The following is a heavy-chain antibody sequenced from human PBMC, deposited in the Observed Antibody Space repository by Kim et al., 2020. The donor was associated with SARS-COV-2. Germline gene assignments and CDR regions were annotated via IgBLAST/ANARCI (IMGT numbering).Heavy chain of an antibody. CDR1: GFTFCSYG. CDR3: ARYGGYSYGWFGSGYYYYGMDV. Sequence: GGSLRLSCAASGFTFCSYGMHWVRQAPGKGLEWVAVISYDGSNKYYADSVKGRFTISRDNSKNTLYLQMNSLRAEDTAVYYCARYGGYSYGWFGSGYYYYGMDVWGQGTTVTVSS. J-gene: IGHJ6*02. D-gene: IGHD5-18*01. CDR2: ISYDGSNK. V-gene: IGHV3-33*05.